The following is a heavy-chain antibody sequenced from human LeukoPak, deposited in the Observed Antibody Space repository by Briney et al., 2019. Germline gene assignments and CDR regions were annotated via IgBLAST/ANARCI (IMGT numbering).Heavy chain of an antibody. V-gene: IGHV3-48*04. D-gene: IGHD5-24*01. CDR3: AREGWLQPQYYFDY. J-gene: IGHJ4*02. CDR1: GFTFSSYW. Sequence: QPGGSLRLSCAASGFTFSSYWMSWVRQAPGKGLEWISYISSGGSTIYYTDSVKGRFTISRDDAKNSLYLHMNNLRAEDTAVYYCAREGWLQPQYYFDYWGQGTLVTVSS. CDR2: ISSGGSTI.